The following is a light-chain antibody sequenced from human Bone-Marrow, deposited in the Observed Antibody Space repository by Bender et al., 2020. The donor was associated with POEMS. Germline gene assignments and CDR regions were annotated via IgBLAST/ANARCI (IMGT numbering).Light chain of an antibody. V-gene: IGLV2-8*01. Sequence: QSALTQPPSASGSPGQSVTISCTGTSSDIGSSNYVSWYQQHPGKGPKLMIFEVNHRPSGVPDRFSGSKSGNKASLTVSGLQAEDEADYYCPSYDNSVSGSWVFGGGTKLTVL. J-gene: IGLJ3*02. CDR3: PSYDNSVSGSWV. CDR1: SSDIGSSNY. CDR2: EVN.